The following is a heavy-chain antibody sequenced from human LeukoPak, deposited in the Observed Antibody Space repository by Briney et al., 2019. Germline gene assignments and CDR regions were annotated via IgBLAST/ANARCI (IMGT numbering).Heavy chain of an antibody. J-gene: IGHJ3*02. V-gene: IGHV4-59*08. D-gene: IGHD2-15*01. Sequence: PSETLSPTCTVSGGSISSYYWSWIRQPPGKGLEWIGYIYYSGSTNYNPSLKSRVTISVDASRNHFSLKLNSVTAADTAVYYCARRMKLAAKGDAFDIWGQGTMVTVSS. CDR3: ARRMKLAAKGDAFDI. CDR1: GGSISSYY. CDR2: IYYSGST.